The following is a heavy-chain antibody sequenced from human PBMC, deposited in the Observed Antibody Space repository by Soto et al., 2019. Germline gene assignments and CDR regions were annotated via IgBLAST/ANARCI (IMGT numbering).Heavy chain of an antibody. V-gene: IGHV4-61*01. D-gene: IGHD2-15*01. J-gene: IGHJ6*04. CDR1: GGPVSRGSYY. CDR2: IYYSGST. Sequence: SETLSLTCTVSGGPVSRGSYYWSWIRQPPGKGLEWIGYIYYSGSTNDNPSLKSRVTISVDTSKNQFSLKLSSVTAADTAVYYCARVQIPVEAPDVWGKGTTVTVSS. CDR3: ARVQIPVEAPDV.